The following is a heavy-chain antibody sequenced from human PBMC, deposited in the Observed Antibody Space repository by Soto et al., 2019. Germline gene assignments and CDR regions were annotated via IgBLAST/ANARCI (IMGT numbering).Heavy chain of an antibody. V-gene: IGHV1-69*13. Sequence: SVKVSYKAAGRTFSSYAISWVRQAPGQGLEWMGGIIPIFGTANYAQKFQGRVTITADESTSTAYMELRSLRSDDTAVYYCAREGRGGDCYPRGQGTLVTVSS. D-gene: IGHD2-21*02. J-gene: IGHJ5*02. CDR3: AREGRGGDCYP. CDR1: GRTFSSYA. CDR2: IIPIFGTA.